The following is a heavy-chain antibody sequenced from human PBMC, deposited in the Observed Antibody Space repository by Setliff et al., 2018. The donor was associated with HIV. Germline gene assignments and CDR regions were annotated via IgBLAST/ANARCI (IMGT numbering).Heavy chain of an antibody. CDR1: GYTFTSYP. D-gene: IGHD6-19*01. CDR3: ARNQGDSSGWYAGDY. V-gene: IGHV1-46*01. CDR2: INTSGGSA. Sequence: ASVKISCKASGYTFTSYPMHWVRQAPGQGLEWMGVINTSGGSAGYAEKFRGRVTMTRDTSTSTVYMDLRNLRSEDTAVYYCARNQGDSSGWYAGDYWGHGTLVTVSS. J-gene: IGHJ4*01.